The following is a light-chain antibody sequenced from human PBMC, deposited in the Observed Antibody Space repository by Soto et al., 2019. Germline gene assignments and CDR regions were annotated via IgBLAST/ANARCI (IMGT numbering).Light chain of an antibody. J-gene: IGLJ1*01. V-gene: IGLV2-14*01. CDR1: SGYFGDYNY. CDR3: VSYTSSSTRV. Sequence: QSALTQPASVSGSPGQSITISCTGTSGYFGDYNYVSWYQQHPGKAPKLMIFEVSNRPSGVSNRFSGSKSGNTASLTISGLRAEDEADYYCVSYTSSSTRVFGTGTKVTVL. CDR2: EVS.